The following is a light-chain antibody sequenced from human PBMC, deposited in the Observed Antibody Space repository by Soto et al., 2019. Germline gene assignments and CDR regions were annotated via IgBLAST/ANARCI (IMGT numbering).Light chain of an antibody. V-gene: IGLV2-14*01. CDR3: SSYTSSSTVA. J-gene: IGLJ2*01. Sequence: QSALTQPASVSGSPGQSITISCTGTSSDVGGYNYVSWYQQHPGKAPKVMIYEVSNRPSWVSNRFSGSKSGNTASLTISGLQAEDEADYYCSSYTSSSTVAFGGGTQLTVL. CDR2: EVS. CDR1: SSDVGGYNY.